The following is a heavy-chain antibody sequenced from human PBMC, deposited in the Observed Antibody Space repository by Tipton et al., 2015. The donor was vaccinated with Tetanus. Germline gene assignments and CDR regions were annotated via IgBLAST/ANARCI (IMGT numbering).Heavy chain of an antibody. CDR1: GYTLTYRY. CDR2: ITPFNNNT. Sequence: QVQLVQSGAEVKKTGSSVKISCKASGYTLTYRYLHWVRQAPGQALEWMGWITPFNNNTNYAQKFQDRVPFSSDRSMSTAYMEVSSLRSADTAMYYCATREDTALVIAESDAPDIWGQGTMVTVSS. CDR3: ATREDTALVIAESDAPDI. D-gene: IGHD5-18*01. J-gene: IGHJ3*02. V-gene: IGHV1-45*02.